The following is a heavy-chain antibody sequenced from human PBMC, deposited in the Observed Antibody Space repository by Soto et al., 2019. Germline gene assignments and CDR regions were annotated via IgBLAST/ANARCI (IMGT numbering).Heavy chain of an antibody. CDR2: MNSYNGNT. Sequence: ASVQVSCKASGYTFNTYWIIWVRQPPAQEREWMSGMNSYNGNTYYAQKLQGRVTMTTDTSTTPAYMELRSLRADDTAVYYCARGRTSSAACSVMDVWGQGTMVTVSS. J-gene: IGHJ6*02. V-gene: IGHV1-18*01. CDR3: ARGRTSSAACSVMDV. D-gene: IGHD6-25*01. CDR1: GYTFNTYW.